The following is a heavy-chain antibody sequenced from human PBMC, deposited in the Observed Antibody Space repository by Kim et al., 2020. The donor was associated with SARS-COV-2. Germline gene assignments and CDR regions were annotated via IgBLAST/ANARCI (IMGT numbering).Heavy chain of an antibody. Sequence: GGSLRLSCAASGFTFSSYAMHWVRQAPGKGLEWVAVISYDGSNKYYADSVKGRGTISRDNSKNTLYLQMNSMRAENTDVDDCASNGAGSYFSGLDACGQG. CDR3: ASNGAGSYFSGLDA. J-gene: IGHJ5*02. CDR1: GFTFSSYA. CDR2: ISYDGSNK. D-gene: IGHD3-10*01. V-gene: IGHV3-30-3*01.